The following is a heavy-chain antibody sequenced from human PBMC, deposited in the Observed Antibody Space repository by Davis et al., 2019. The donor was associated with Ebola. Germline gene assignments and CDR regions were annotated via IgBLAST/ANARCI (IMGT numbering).Heavy chain of an antibody. Sequence: GESLKISCAASGFIFSDHSMDWVRQAPGQGLEWVARIRNKGNSYTTEYAASVKGRFTISRDDSENSHYLQMNSLKTEDTAVYYCARGSVGTAFRALDIWGQGTMVTVSS. V-gene: IGHV3-72*01. J-gene: IGHJ3*02. CDR1: GFIFSDHS. D-gene: IGHD5-18*01. CDR3: ARGSVGTAFRALDI. CDR2: IRNKGNSYTT.